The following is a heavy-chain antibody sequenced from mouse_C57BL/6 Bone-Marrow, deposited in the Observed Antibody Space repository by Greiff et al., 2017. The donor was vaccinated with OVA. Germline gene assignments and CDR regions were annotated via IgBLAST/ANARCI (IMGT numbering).Heavy chain of an antibody. CDR2: IYPGSGST. V-gene: IGHV1-55*01. J-gene: IGHJ4*01. Sequence: QVHVKQPGAELVKPGASVKMSCKASGYTFTSYWITWVKQRPGQGLEWIGDIYPGSGSTNYNEKFKSKATLTVDTSSSTAYMQLSSLTSEDSAVYYCARDPYGSPYYYAMDYWGQGTSVTVSS. D-gene: IGHD1-1*01. CDR1: GYTFTSYW. CDR3: ARDPYGSPYYYAMDY.